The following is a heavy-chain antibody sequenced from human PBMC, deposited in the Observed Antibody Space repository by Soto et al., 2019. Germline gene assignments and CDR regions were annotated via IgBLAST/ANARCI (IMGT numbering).Heavy chain of an antibody. J-gene: IGHJ5*01. V-gene: IGHV3-21*01. D-gene: IGHD6-13*01. Sequence: PGGSLGLSCAASGFTFSSYSMNCVRHAPGKGLEWVSSISSSSSYIYYADSVKGRFTISRDNAKNSMYLQMNSLRAEDTAVYYCARGGQLGDRYNWFASPGQGTLVTGSS. CDR3: ARGGQLGDRYNWFAS. CDR1: GFTFSSYS. CDR2: ISSSSSYI.